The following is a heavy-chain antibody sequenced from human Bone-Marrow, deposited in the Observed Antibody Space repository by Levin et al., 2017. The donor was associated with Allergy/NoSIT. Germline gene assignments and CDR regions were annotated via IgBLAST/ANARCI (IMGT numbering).Heavy chain of an antibody. D-gene: IGHD6-13*01. CDR1: GVSVSSGDHY. CDR3: AGGSSSWYTMGFDY. CDR2: IYYSGST. J-gene: IGHJ4*02. Sequence: PSETLSLTCTVSGVSVSSGDHYWGWIRQPPGKGLEWIGSIYYSGSTYYTPSLKSRVTISVDTSKNQLSLKLSSVTAADTAVYYCAGGSSSWYTMGFDYWGQGNLVTVSS. V-gene: IGHV4-39*01.